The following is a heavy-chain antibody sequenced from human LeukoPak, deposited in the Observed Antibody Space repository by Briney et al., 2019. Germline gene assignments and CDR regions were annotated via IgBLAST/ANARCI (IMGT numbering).Heavy chain of an antibody. J-gene: IGHJ4*02. CDR2: MNPNSGNT. CDR1: GYTFTSYD. D-gene: IGHD3-10*01. Sequence: GASVKVSCKASGYTFTSYDINWVGQTTGQGLEWMGWMNPNSGNTGYAQKFQGRVTITGNTSITTAYMELSSLRSEDTAVYYCARRQYGSGSPLYYWGQGTLVTVSS. CDR3: ARRQYGSGSPLYY. V-gene: IGHV1-8*03.